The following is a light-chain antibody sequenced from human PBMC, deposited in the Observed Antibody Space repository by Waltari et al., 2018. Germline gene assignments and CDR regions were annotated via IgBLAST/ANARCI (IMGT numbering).Light chain of an antibody. J-gene: IGKJ1*01. CDR3: MQSLQTLWT. Sequence: DIVVTQSPLPLPVTPGEPASISCRSSQSLLHRNGNNSLDWYLQKPGQSPQLLIYLGSSRASGVPDRFSGSGSGTDFTLRISRVEAEDVGVYYCMQSLQTLWTFGPGTKVEIK. CDR2: LGS. CDR1: QSLLHRNGNNS. V-gene: IGKV2-28*01.